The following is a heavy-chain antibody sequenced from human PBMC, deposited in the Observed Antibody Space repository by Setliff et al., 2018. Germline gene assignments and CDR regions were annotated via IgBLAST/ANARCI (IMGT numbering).Heavy chain of an antibody. CDR2: IYTGGST. CDR1: GDSISSYY. CDR3: ARGSYFDSSGYSPDYFDY. Sequence: KTSETLSLTCTVSGDSISSYYWSRIRQPPWKGLEWIGYIYTGGSTNYNPSLRSRVTISVDMSKNQFSLKLSSVTAADTAVYYCARGSYFDSSGYSPDYFDYWGRGTQVTVSS. J-gene: IGHJ4*02. V-gene: IGHV4-4*08. D-gene: IGHD3-22*01.